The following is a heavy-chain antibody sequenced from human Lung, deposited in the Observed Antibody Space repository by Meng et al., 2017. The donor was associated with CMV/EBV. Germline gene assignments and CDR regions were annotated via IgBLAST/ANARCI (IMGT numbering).Heavy chain of an antibody. CDR2: ILPMLGSA. Sequence: GNFSTRTFSWVRQAPGQGLEWMGGILPMLGSAIYSQKFQGRVTITTDASTNTVYMEMTNLSSEDTAVYYCARSVERAGDYSNYGFDPWGHGTLVTVSS. CDR3: ARSVERAGDYSNYGFDP. J-gene: IGHJ5*02. V-gene: IGHV1-69*16. CDR1: GNFSTRT. D-gene: IGHD4-11*01.